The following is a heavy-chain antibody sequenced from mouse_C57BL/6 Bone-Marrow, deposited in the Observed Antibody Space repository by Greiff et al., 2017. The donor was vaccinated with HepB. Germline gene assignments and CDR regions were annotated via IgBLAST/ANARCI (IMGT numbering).Heavy chain of an antibody. V-gene: IGHV14-3*01. CDR2: IDPANGNT. D-gene: IGHD1-1*01. CDR3: DYYGSSYGYYAMDY. CDR1: GSNIKNTY. Sequence: VQLKQSVAELVRPGASVKLSCTASGSNIKNTYMHWVKQRPEQGLEWIGRIDPANGNTKYAPKFQGKATITADTSSNTAYLPLSSLTSEDTAIYYCDYYGSSYGYYAMDYWGQGTSVTVSS. J-gene: IGHJ4*01.